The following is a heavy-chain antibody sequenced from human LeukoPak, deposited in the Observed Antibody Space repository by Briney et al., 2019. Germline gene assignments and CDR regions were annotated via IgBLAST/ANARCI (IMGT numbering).Heavy chain of an antibody. CDR2: IIPIFGTA. CDR3: ASCSGGSCYPMGIGY. J-gene: IGHJ4*02. Sequence: SVKVSCKASGGTFSSYAISCLRQAPGQGLEWMGGIIPIFGTANYAQKFQGRVTITADESTSTAYMELSSLRSEDTAVYYCASCSGGSCYPMGIGYWGQGTLVTVSS. CDR1: GGTFSSYA. D-gene: IGHD2-15*01. V-gene: IGHV1-69*13.